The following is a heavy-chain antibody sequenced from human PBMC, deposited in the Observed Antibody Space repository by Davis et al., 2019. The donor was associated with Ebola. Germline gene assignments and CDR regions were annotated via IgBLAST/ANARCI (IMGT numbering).Heavy chain of an antibody. CDR2: IKSKTDGGTT. D-gene: IGHD2-2*02. CDR3: TGGNCFSTSCYKIWFDP. Sequence: GESLKISCAASGFTFSNVWMNWVRQAPGKGLEWVGRIKSKTDGGTTDYAAPVKGRFTISRDDSKNTLYLQMNSLKTEDTAVYYCTGGNCFSTSCYKIWFDPWGQGTLVTVSS. CDR1: GFTFSNVW. V-gene: IGHV3-15*07. J-gene: IGHJ5*02.